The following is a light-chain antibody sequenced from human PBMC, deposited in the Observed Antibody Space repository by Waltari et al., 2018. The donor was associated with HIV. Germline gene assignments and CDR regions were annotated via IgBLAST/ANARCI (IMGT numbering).Light chain of an antibody. J-gene: IGKJ4*01. CDR2: QAS. CDR3: QQYHAYPVT. CDR1: QNINRW. V-gene: IGKV1-5*01. Sequence: DIQMTQSPATLSASVGDRVTISCRASQNINRWLAWYKQRPGKPPKFLIYQASSLESGVPSRFRGSGSGTLFTLTINSLQPADFATYYCQQYHAYPVTFGGGTKVENK.